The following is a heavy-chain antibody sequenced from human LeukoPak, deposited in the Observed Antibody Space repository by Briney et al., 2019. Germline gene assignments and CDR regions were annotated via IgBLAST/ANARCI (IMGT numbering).Heavy chain of an antibody. CDR1: VYTFTDNY. CDR3: GRNSANRKTSEFDY. V-gene: IGHV1-2*02. D-gene: IGHD1-14*01. CDR2: IHPNSSGI. J-gene: IGHJ4*02. Sequence: ASVKVSCKAAVYTFTDNYMNWVRQTPGPGLELMGSIHPNSSGIKYAQKFQGRVTITRDTSISTAYMDLSGLTSDDRAVYYCGRNSANRKTSEFDYWGQGTLVTVSS.